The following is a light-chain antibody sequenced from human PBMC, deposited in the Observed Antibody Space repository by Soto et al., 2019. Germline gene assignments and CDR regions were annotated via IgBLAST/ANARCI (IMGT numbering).Light chain of an antibody. Sequence: EIVLTQSPCTLSLSPGERATLSRRASQSVSNNYLACYQQKPGQAPRLLIYGASNRATGIPDRFSGSGSGTDFTLTISRLEPEDFAVYYCQQYGSSGTFGQGTKVDIK. CDR1: QSVSNNY. CDR3: QQYGSSGT. J-gene: IGKJ1*01. V-gene: IGKV3-20*01. CDR2: GAS.